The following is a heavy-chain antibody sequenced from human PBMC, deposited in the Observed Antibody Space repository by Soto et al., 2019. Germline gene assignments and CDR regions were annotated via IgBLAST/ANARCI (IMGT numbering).Heavy chain of an antibody. D-gene: IGHD2-15*01. CDR1: GGSISSSSYY. CDR3: ARHCSGGSCGIDY. CDR2: IYYSGST. J-gene: IGHJ4*02. Sequence: SETLSLTCTVSGGSISSSSYYWGWIRQPPGKGLEWIGSIYYSGSTYYNPSLKSRVTISVDTSKNQFSLKLSSVTAADTAVYYCARHCSGGSCGIDYWGQGTLVTVSS. V-gene: IGHV4-39*01.